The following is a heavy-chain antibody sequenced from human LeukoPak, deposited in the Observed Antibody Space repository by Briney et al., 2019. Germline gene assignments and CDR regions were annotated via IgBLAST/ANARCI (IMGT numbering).Heavy chain of an antibody. CDR2: IDQSGTT. J-gene: IGHJ4*02. CDR3: ARVPHYYFGYGYFDS. V-gene: IGHV4-34*01. D-gene: IGHD3-10*01. Sequence: SETLSLTCVVYGRSFSGYYWGWIRQPPGKGLEWIGEIDQSGTTNYNPSLKSRVSISVDTSKKQFSLTLTSMTAADTAVYYCARVPHYYFGYGYFDSWGQGTLVTVSS. CDR1: GRSFSGYY.